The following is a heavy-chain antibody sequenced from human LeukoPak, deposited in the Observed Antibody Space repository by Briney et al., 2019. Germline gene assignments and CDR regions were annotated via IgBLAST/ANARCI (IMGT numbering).Heavy chain of an antibody. J-gene: IGHJ4*02. Sequence: PGGSLRPSCAASGFIFRDYTMTWVRQAPGKGREWVSHIRSSGDDIRYADSVKGRFTISRDDAKNSLFLQMNSLRAEDTAVYYCARDKDWAFDYWGQGTLVTVSS. D-gene: IGHD3/OR15-3a*01. CDR3: ARDKDWAFDY. CDR2: IRSSGDDI. V-gene: IGHV3-21*05. CDR1: GFIFRDYT.